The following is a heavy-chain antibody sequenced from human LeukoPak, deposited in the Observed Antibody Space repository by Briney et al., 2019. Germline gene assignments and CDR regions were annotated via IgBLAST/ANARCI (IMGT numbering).Heavy chain of an antibody. CDR3: ARTNGGYEYN. CDR1: GYTFTGYY. Sequence: ASVKVSCKASGYTFTGYYMHWVRQAPGQGLEWMGWINPNSGGTNYAQKFQGRVTMTRDTSISTAYMGLSRLRSDDTAVYYCARTNGGYEYNWGQGTRVIVSS. CDR2: INPNSGGT. V-gene: IGHV1-2*02. D-gene: IGHD5-12*01. J-gene: IGHJ4*02.